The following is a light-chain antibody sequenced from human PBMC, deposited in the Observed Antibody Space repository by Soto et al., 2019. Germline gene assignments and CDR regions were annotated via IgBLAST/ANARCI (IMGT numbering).Light chain of an antibody. CDR1: QSVDTTF. Sequence: EIVLTQSPGSLSLSPGQRATLSCRASQSVDTTFFAWYQKKPGQAPRPLIYGASKTATGIPARFSGSGSGTDFTLTISRLEPEDFAVYYCQQYMSSVTFGQGTKVEIK. V-gene: IGKV3-20*01. CDR2: GAS. CDR3: QQYMSSVT. J-gene: IGKJ1*01.